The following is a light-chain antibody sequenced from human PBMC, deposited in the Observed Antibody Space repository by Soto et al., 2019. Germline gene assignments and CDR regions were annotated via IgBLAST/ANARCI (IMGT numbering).Light chain of an antibody. CDR2: GAS. J-gene: IGKJ2*01. CDR3: QQYNNWPPYT. V-gene: IGKV3-15*01. Sequence: EIVMTQSPGTLSVSPGERATLSCRASQSVSSSLAWYQQRPGQAPRLLIYGASTRATGVPARFSGSGSGTEFTLTITRLQSEDFAVYYCQQYNNWPPYTFGQGTKLRIK. CDR1: QSVSSS.